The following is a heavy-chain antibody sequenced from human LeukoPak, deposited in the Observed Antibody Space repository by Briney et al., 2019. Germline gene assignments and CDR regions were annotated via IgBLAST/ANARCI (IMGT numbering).Heavy chain of an antibody. CDR1: GYTFTDYY. CDR3: ARSPKWGYYLDY. CDR2: INPNSDVT. D-gene: IGHD2-15*01. J-gene: IGHJ4*02. V-gene: IGHV1-2*02. Sequence: ASVKVSCKASGYTFTDYYVHWVRQAPGQGLEWMGWINPNSDVTNYAQRFQGRVTLTRDTSICTAYMELKRLTSDDTAVYYCARSPKWGYYLDYCGQGTLVTVSS.